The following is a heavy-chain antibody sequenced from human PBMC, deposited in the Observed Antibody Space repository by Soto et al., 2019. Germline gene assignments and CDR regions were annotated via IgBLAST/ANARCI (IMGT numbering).Heavy chain of an antibody. CDR2: ISGSGSST. CDR1: GFTFSSYA. CDR3: AKDKAIAVGPFDP. Sequence: WGSLRLSCAVSGFTFSSYAIILGRHAPGKGLEWVSAISGSGSSTYYADSVKGRFTISRDNSKNTLYLQMNSLRAEDTALYYCAKDKAIAVGPFDPWGQGTLVTVSS. D-gene: IGHD6-19*01. J-gene: IGHJ5*01. V-gene: IGHV3-23*01.